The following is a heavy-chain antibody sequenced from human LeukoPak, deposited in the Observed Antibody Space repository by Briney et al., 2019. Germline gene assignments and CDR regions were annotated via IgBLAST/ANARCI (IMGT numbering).Heavy chain of an antibody. D-gene: IGHD3-16*01. CDR1: GGSIRGYY. V-gene: IGHV4-4*07. CDR2: IFTDGST. J-gene: IGHJ4*02. Sequence: SETLSLTCSVSGGSIRGYYWSWIRQPAEKGLEWIGRIFTDGSTNYNPSLKNRVTMSVDTSNNQFSLKLRSVTAADTAVYYCARDLGLSLDYWGQGTLVTVSS. CDR3: ARDLGLSLDY.